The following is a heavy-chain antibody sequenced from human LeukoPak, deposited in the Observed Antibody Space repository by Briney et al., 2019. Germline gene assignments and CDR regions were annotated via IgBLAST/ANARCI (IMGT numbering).Heavy chain of an antibody. D-gene: IGHD2-2*02. J-gene: IGHJ4*02. CDR1: GYTFTGYY. Sequence: ASVKVSCKASGYTFTGYYMHWVRQAPGQGLEWMGWINPNSGGTNYAQKFQGRVTMTRDTSISTAYMELSRLRSDDTAVYYCARGGGIVVVPAAIPPFGYWGQGTLVTVSS. CDR3: ARGGGIVVVPAAIPPFGY. V-gene: IGHV1-2*02. CDR2: INPNSGGT.